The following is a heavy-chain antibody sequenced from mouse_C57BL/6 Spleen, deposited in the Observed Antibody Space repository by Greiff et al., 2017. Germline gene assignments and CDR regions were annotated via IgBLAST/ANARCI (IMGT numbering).Heavy chain of an antibody. Sequence: QVQLKESGAELVKPGASVKLSCKASGYTFTSYWMHWVKQRPGRGLEWIGRIDPNSGGTKYNEKFKSKATLTVDKPSSTAYMQLSSLTSEDSAVYYGARRGDYDVGVWFAYWGQGTLVTVSA. J-gene: IGHJ3*01. CDR3: ARRGDYDVGVWFAY. CDR1: GYTFTSYW. V-gene: IGHV1-72*01. CDR2: IDPNSGGT. D-gene: IGHD2-4*01.